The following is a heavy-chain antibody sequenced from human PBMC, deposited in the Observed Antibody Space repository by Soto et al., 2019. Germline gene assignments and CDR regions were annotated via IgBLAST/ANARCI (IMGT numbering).Heavy chain of an antibody. CDR1: GLIVGTNY. J-gene: IGHJ3*02. D-gene: IGHD3-10*01. V-gene: IGHV3-53*02. CDR2: LYSGGST. CDR3: ARDRPGDEGDAFDI. Sequence: EVQLVETGGGLIQPGGSLRLSCAASGLIVGTNYMNWVRQAPGKGLEWVSVLYSGGSTHYAGSVKGRFIISRDNSKNTLYLQMNSLRAEDTAVYYCARDRPGDEGDAFDIWGHGTLVTVSS.